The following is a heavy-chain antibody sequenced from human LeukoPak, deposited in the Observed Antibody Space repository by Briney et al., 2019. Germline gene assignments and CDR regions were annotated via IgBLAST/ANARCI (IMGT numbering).Heavy chain of an antibody. V-gene: IGHV3-23*01. J-gene: IGHJ4*02. Sequence: PGGSLRLSLACSLFTLSHYALSAVRPAPGREVEGVSAISVSGGNTYYLDSVQGRSTISRDNSKNTVFLQMNSLRAEDKAVYYCAKWGYYYVLTGYYVSDYWGQGTLVTVSS. CDR1: LFTLSHYA. D-gene: IGHD3-9*01. CDR3: AKWGYYYVLTGYYVSDY. CDR2: ISVSGGNT.